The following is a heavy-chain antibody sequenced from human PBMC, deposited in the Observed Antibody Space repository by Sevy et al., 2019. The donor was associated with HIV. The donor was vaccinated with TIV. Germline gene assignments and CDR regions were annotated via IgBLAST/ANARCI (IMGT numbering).Heavy chain of an antibody. CDR2: LSFGCGKI. CDR1: GFAFYDYS. D-gene: IGHD2-8*01. J-gene: IGHJ4*02. CDR3: AREGCTRPHDY. V-gene: IGHV3-23*01. Sequence: GGSLRLSCVASGFAFYDYSMSWIGQAPGKGLEWVATLSFGCGKINYADSVKGRFTISRDNSKNSFYLQMDNLRVEDTALYYCAREGCTRPHDYWGQGTRVTVSS.